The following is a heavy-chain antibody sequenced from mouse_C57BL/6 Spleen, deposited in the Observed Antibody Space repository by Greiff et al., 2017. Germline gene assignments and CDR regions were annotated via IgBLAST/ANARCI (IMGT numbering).Heavy chain of an antibody. J-gene: IGHJ3*01. CDR2: IRSKSNNYAT. Sequence: GGGLVQPKGSLKLSCAASGFSFNTYAMNWVRQAPGKGLEWVARIRSKSNNYATYYADSVKDRFTISRDDSESMLYLQMNNLKTEDTAMYYCVRDYYGSSSWFAYWGQGTLVTVSA. V-gene: IGHV10-1*01. D-gene: IGHD1-1*01. CDR3: VRDYYGSSSWFAY. CDR1: GFSFNTYA.